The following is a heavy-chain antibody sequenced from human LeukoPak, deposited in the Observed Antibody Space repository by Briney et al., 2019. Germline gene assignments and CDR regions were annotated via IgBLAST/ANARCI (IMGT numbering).Heavy chain of an antibody. J-gene: IGHJ4*01. CDR2: MTHDGSDE. CDR3: AKGDLEN. V-gene: IGHV3-7*01. Sequence: GGSLRLSCAASGFTVNYWMSWARQAPGKGLEWVATMTHDGSDEYYLDSVKGRFTISRDSAKNSIYLQMNSLRVEDTSTYYCAKGDLENWGQEPWSPSPQ. CDR1: GFTVNYW.